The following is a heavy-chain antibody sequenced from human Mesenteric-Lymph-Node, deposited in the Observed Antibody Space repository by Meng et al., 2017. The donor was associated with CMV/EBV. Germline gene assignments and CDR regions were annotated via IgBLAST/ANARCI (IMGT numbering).Heavy chain of an antibody. J-gene: IGHJ6*02. CDR3: ARTLGGEDHPVYGDTVYYFYGMDV. CDR2: CYYSGST. D-gene: IGHD4-17*01. CDR1: GDSISSSGYY. Sequence: SETLSLTCTVSGDSISSSGYYWGWIRQPPGKGLEWVGSCYYSGSTHYNPSLKSRVTISVDTSKNQFSLKLSSVTAADTAVYFCARTLGGEDHPVYGDTVYYFYGMDVWGQGTTVTVSS. V-gene: IGHV4-39*07.